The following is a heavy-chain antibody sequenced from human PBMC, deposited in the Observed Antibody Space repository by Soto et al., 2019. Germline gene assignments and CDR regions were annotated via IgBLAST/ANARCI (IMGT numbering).Heavy chain of an antibody. CDR1: GFTFSSYG. D-gene: IGHD2-15*01. V-gene: IGHV3-30*18. CDR2: ISYDGSNK. J-gene: IGHJ4*02. Sequence: QVQLVESGGGVVQPGRSLRLSCAASGFTFSSYGMHWVRQAPGKGLEWVAVISYDGSNKYYADSVKGRFTISRDNSKNTLYLQMNSLRAEDTAVYYCAKGGDEGYCSGGSCYYFDYWGQGNLVTVSS. CDR3: AKGGDEGYCSGGSCYYFDY.